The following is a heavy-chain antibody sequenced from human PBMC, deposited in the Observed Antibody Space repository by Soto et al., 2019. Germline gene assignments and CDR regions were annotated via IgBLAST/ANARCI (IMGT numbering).Heavy chain of an antibody. CDR3: ARGPYSSSSSFDY. CDR2: ISSSSSYI. Sequence: GGSLRLSCAASGFTFSSYSMNWVRQAPGKGLEWVSSISSSSSYIYYADSAKGRFTISRDNAKNSLYLQMNSLRAEDTAVYYCARGPYSSSSSFDYWGQGTLVTVSS. D-gene: IGHD6-6*01. J-gene: IGHJ4*02. CDR1: GFTFSSYS. V-gene: IGHV3-21*01.